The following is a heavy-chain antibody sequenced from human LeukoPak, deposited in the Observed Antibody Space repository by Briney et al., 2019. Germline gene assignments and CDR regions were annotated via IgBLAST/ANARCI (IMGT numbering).Heavy chain of an antibody. CDR2: VKQDGSEK. CDR1: GFTFSSHW. Sequence: GGSLRLSCAAPGFTFSSHWMIWVRQAPGKGLEGVANVKQDGSEKYYVDSVKGRFTISRVNAKNSLYVQMNSMRVEDTAVYYCATGRAAHLFDYWGQGTLVTVSS. V-gene: IGHV3-7*01. J-gene: IGHJ4*02. D-gene: IGHD6-6*01. CDR3: ATGRAAHLFDY.